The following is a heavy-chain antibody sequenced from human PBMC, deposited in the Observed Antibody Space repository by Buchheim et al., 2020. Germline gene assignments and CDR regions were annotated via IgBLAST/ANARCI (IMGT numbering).Heavy chain of an antibody. J-gene: IGHJ4*02. CDR2: IYYSGST. CDR3: ARQGHYGDYDN. D-gene: IGHD4-17*01. V-gene: IGHV4-59*08. CDR1: GGSISSYY. Sequence: QVQLQESGPGLVKPSETLSLTCTVSGGSISSYYWSWIWQPPGGGLECIAYIYYSGSTNYNPSLKSRVTISVDTSKPQFYLKVSAVTAADTAVYYCARQGHYGDYDNWGQGTL.